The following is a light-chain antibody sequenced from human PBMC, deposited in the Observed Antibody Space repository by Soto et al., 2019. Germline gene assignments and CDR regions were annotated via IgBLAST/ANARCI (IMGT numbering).Light chain of an antibody. CDR1: QSVFYSSNNKNY. Sequence: DIVMTQSPDSLAVSLGERATINCKSSQSVFYSSNNKNYLAWYQQKPGQPPKLLIYWASTRESGVPDRFSGSGSGADFTLTISSLQAEDVAVYYCQQYYSTPVTFGQGTNLEIK. CDR2: WAS. CDR3: QQYYSTPVT. J-gene: IGKJ2*01. V-gene: IGKV4-1*01.